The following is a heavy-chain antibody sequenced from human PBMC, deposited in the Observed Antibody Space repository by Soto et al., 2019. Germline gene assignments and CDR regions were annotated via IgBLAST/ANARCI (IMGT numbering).Heavy chain of an antibody. CDR1: GGSISSGGYS. V-gene: IGHV4-30-2*02. D-gene: IGHD3-10*01. CDR2: IYHSGST. J-gene: IGHJ4*02. CDR3: ARNTYYYGSGRYLFDY. Sequence: SETLSLTCAVSGGSISSGGYSWSWIRQPPGKGLEWIGYIYHSGSTYYNPSLKSRVTISVDRSKNQFSLKLSSVTAADTAVYYCARNTYYYGSGRYLFDYWGQGTLVTVSS.